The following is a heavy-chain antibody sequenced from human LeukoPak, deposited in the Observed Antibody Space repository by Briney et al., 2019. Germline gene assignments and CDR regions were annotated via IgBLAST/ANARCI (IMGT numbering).Heavy chain of an antibody. CDR2: ISAYNGNT. Sequence: GASVKVSCKASGYTFTGYYMHWVRQAPGQGLEWMGWISAYNGNTNYAQKLQGRVTMTTDTSTSTAYMELRSLRSDDTAVYYCAIPGTSSSRVGYWFDPWGQGTLVTVSS. J-gene: IGHJ5*02. D-gene: IGHD6-13*01. V-gene: IGHV1-18*04. CDR1: GYTFTGYY. CDR3: AIPGTSSSRVGYWFDP.